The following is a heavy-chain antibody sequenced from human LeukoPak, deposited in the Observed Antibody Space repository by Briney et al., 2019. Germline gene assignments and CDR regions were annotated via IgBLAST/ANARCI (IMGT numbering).Heavy chain of an antibody. CDR2: IYYSGGT. D-gene: IGHD3-22*01. V-gene: IGHV4-39*01. CDR1: GGSISSSSYY. Sequence: PSETLSLTCTVSGGSISSSSYYWGWIRQPPGKGLAWIGSIYYSGGTYYNPCLKSRVTISVDTSKNQFSLKLSSVTAADTAVYYCARQQYASSGYYYVYWGQGTLVTVSS. CDR3: ARQQYASSGYYYVY. J-gene: IGHJ4*02.